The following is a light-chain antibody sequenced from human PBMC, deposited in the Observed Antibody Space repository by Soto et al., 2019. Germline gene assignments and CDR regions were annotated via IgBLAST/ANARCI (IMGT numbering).Light chain of an antibody. V-gene: IGKV2-28*01. Sequence: DFVMTQSPLSLPVTPGEPASISCRSSHSLLHSNGYNYLDWYLQKPGQSPQLLIYLGSNRASGVPDRFSGSGSGTDFTLKISRVEAEDVGVYYCMQALQTPYTFGQGTKLEIK. CDR3: MQALQTPYT. CDR2: LGS. J-gene: IGKJ2*01. CDR1: HSLLHSNGYNY.